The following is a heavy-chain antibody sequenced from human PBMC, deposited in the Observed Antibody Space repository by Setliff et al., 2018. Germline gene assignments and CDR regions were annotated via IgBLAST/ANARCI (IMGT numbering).Heavy chain of an antibody. CDR3: ARDNTIVGATDYWGQGALVTVSYSMDV. CDR2: LHTSGTT. Sequence: SSQTLSLTCAVSGGSITSGSYYWSWIRQPAGEGLEWIGRLHTSGTTDYNPSLKGRVTISADTSTNHFSLKLTSVTAADTAVYYCARDNTIVGATDYWGQGALVTVSYSMDVWGQGTTVTVS. D-gene: IGHD1-26*01. J-gene: IGHJ6*02. CDR1: GGSITSGSYY. V-gene: IGHV4-61*02.